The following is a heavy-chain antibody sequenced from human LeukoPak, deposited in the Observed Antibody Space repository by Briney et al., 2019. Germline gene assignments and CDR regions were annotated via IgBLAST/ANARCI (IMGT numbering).Heavy chain of an antibody. V-gene: IGHV1-69*13. CDR2: VIPIFGTA. Sequence: GASVKVSCKASGGTFSSYAICWVRQAPGQGLEWMGGVIPIFGTANYAQKFQGRVTITADESTSTAYMELSSLRSEDTAVYYCARSSGGYCSGGSCYDFDYWGQGTLVTVSS. CDR3: ARSSGGYCSGGSCYDFDY. CDR1: GGTFSSYA. D-gene: IGHD2-15*01. J-gene: IGHJ4*02.